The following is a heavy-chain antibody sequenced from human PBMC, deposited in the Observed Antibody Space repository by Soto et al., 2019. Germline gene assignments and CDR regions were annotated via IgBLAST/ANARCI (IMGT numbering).Heavy chain of an antibody. CDR2: ISAYNGNT. Sequence: QVQLVQSGAEVKKPGASVKVSCKASGYTFTSYGISWVRQAPGQGLEWMGWISAYNGNTKYAQKLQGRVTMTTDTSTSTAYMKQRSLRSDDAAVYYCARASPLGYCRGGSCYSLFYYWGQGTLVTVGS. J-gene: IGHJ4*02. V-gene: IGHV1-18*01. CDR1: GYTFTSYG. D-gene: IGHD2-15*01. CDR3: ARASPLGYCRGGSCYSLFYY.